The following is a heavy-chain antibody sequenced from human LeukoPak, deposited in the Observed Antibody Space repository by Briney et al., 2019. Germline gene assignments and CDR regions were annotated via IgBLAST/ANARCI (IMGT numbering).Heavy chain of an antibody. J-gene: IGHJ4*02. CDR2: ISGSGGGT. D-gene: IGHD3-3*01. Sequence: GGSLRLSCAASGFTFSSYAMSWVRQAPGKGLEWISAISGSGGGTYYADSVKGRFTISRDNSKNTLYLQMNSLRAEDTAVYYCAKDPYYDFWSGYLWPDYWGQGTPVTVSS. V-gene: IGHV3-23*01. CDR3: AKDPYYDFWSGYLWPDY. CDR1: GFTFSSYA.